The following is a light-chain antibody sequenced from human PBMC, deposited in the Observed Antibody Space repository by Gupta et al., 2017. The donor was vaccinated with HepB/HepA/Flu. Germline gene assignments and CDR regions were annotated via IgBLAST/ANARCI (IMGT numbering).Light chain of an antibody. CDR1: QSVSSI. V-gene: IGKV3-15*01. CDR2: GAS. Sequence: DIVMKQSPATLSVSPGERATLSCRASQSVSSIFACYQQKPGQAPSLLIYGASTRATGIPARFIGSGSLTEVTLTIISLQSEDFAVYYCQHYNNCPPWTFGQGTKVEIK. CDR3: QHYNNCPPWT. J-gene: IGKJ1*01.